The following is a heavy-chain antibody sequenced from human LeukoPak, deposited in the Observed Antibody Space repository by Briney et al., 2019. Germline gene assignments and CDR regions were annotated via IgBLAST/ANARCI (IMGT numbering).Heavy chain of an antibody. J-gene: IGHJ4*02. V-gene: IGHV4-38-2*01. CDR2: IYHSGST. Sequence: SETLSLTCSVSGYSIRNGYYWGWIRQPPGKGLEWIGSIYHSGSTYYNPSLKSRVTISVDTSKNQFSLKLSSVTAADTAVYYCARCTVTTGAFDYWGQGTLVTVSS. D-gene: IGHD4-11*01. CDR1: GYSIRNGYY. CDR3: ARCTVTTGAFDY.